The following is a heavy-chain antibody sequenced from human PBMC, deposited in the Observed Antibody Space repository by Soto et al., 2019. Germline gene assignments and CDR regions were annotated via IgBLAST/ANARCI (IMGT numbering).Heavy chain of an antibody. CDR3: ARGGSSSDNGMDV. CDR1: GFSFSTDS. Sequence: EVQLVESGGGLVQTGGSLRLSCAASGFSFSTDSMNWVRQAPGKGLEWVSYISSRSYTIYYVDSVKGRFTISRDNAKNSLYLQMNSLRDEDTAVYYCARGGSSSDNGMDVWGQGTTVTVSS. V-gene: IGHV3-48*02. CDR2: ISSRSYTI. J-gene: IGHJ6*02. D-gene: IGHD6-6*01.